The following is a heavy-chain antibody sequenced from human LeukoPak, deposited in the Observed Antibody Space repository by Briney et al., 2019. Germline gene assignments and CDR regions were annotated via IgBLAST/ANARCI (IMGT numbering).Heavy chain of an antibody. Sequence: ASVKVSCKASGYTFTGYYMHWVRQAPGQGLEWMGWINPNSGGTNCAQKFQGRVTMTRDTSISTAYMELSRLRSDDTAVYYCAREVATTREIDYWGQGTLVTVSS. V-gene: IGHV1-2*02. CDR2: INPNSGGT. D-gene: IGHD5-24*01. CDR1: GYTFTGYY. J-gene: IGHJ4*02. CDR3: AREVATTREIDY.